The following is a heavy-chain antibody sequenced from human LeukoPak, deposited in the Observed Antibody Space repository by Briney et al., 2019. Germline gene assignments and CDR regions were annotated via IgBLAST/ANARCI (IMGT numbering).Heavy chain of an antibody. CDR3: ARGSIVVVTALDY. Sequence: SETLSLTCTVSGGSITSSTYYWGWIRQPPGKGLEWIGTIIQSGTTYYNPSLKSRVTISVDTSRNQFSLKLSSVTAADTAVYYCARGSIVVVTALDYWGQGTLVTVSS. CDR1: GGSITSSTYY. CDR2: IIQSGTT. V-gene: IGHV4-39*01. J-gene: IGHJ4*02. D-gene: IGHD2-21*02.